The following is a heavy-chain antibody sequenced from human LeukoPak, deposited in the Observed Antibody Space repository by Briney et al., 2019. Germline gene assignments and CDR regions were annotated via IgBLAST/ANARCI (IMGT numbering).Heavy chain of an antibody. CDR2: IWYDGSNK. J-gene: IGHJ4*02. CDR3: ARDVLTTYDTGGGYFDY. CDR1: GFTFSSYG. D-gene: IGHD3-22*01. Sequence: GGSLRLSCVVSGFTFSSYGMHWVRQAPGKGLEWVALIWYDGSNKYYADSVKGRFTISRDNSKNTLYLQMNSLRADDTAVYYCARDVLTTYDTGGGYFDYWGQGTLVTVSP. V-gene: IGHV3-33*01.